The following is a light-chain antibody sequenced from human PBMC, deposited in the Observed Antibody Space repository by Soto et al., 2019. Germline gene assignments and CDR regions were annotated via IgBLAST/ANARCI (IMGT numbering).Light chain of an antibody. J-gene: IGKJ4*01. V-gene: IGKV1-8*01. CDR2: DAS. CDR1: QVISSY. CDR3: QQVNVYPST. Sequence: AIRMTQSPSSFSSSTGYRVTINCRASQVISSYLAWYQQKPGKAPNLLIYDASTLHSGVPSRFSGGGSGTDFTLTISSLQPEDFATYYCQQVNVYPSTFGGGTKVDI.